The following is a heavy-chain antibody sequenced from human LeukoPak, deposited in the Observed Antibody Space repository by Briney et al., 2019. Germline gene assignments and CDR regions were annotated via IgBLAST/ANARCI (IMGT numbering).Heavy chain of an antibody. Sequence: GGSLRLSCAASGIVFSGSAMHWVRQASGKGLEWVGRIRNKANFYATAYSASVKGRFTISRDDSNNTAYLQMNSLKAEDTALYYCVSHVDTPIVKYWYFDLWGRGSPVTVSS. CDR2: IRNKANFYAT. D-gene: IGHD5-18*01. CDR3: VSHVDTPIVKYWYFDL. CDR1: GIVFSGSA. V-gene: IGHV3-73*01. J-gene: IGHJ2*01.